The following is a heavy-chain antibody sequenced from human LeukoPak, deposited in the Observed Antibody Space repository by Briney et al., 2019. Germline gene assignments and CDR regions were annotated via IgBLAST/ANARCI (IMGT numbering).Heavy chain of an antibody. CDR1: GGSISSGSYY. Sequence: SETLSLTCTVSGGSISSGSYYWSWIRQPAGKGLEWIGHIYTSGSTNYNTSLKSRVTISADTSKNQFSLKLSSVTAADTAVYYCARSSDYYDSSGYLNLYFDYWGQGTLVTVSS. J-gene: IGHJ4*02. CDR2: IYTSGST. D-gene: IGHD3-22*01. CDR3: ARSSDYYDSSGYLNLYFDY. V-gene: IGHV4-61*09.